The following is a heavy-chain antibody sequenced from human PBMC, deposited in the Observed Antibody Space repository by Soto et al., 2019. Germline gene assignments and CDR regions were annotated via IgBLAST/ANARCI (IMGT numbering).Heavy chain of an antibody. CDR2: MSYDGSYR. CDR1: GFTFSTYG. CDR3: AKDECSSGNCYPGANYYYYMDV. D-gene: IGHD2-15*01. Sequence: QVHLMESGGGVVHPGGSLRLSCAASGFTFSTYGMHWVRQAPGKGLEWVALMSYDGSYRYYGDSVRGRFTVSRDNSKNTLYLQMDDLRGEDTALYYCAKDECSSGNCYPGANYYYYMDVWGKGTTVTVSS. V-gene: IGHV3-30*18. J-gene: IGHJ6*03.